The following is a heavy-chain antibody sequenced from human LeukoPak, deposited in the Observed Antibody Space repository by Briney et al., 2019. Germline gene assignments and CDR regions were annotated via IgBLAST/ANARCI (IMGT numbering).Heavy chain of an antibody. J-gene: IGHJ6*02. CDR1: GGSFSGYY. Sequence: PSETLSLTCAVYGGSFSGYYWSWIRQPPGKGLEWIGEINHSGSTNYNPSLKSRVTISVDTSKNQFSLKLSSVTAADTAVYYCASSGSSRGYYYSMDVWGQGTTVTVSS. V-gene: IGHV4-34*01. CDR2: INHSGST. CDR3: ASSGSSRGYYYSMDV. D-gene: IGHD6-6*01.